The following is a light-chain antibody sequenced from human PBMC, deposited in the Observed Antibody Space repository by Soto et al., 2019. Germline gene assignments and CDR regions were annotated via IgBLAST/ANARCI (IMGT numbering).Light chain of an antibody. CDR2: GAS. CDR3: QQYGSSPFT. J-gene: IGKJ3*01. CDR1: QSVSSSD. Sequence: ENVSTKSPGTVSLSPPERRNLYGRARQSVSSSDLAWYQQKPGQAPRLLIYGASSRATGIPDRFSGSGSGTDFTLTISRLEPEDFAVYYCQQYGSSPFTFGPGTKVDIK. V-gene: IGKV3-20*01.